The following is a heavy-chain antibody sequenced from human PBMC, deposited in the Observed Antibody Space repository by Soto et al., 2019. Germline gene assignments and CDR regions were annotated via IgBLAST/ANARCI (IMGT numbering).Heavy chain of an antibody. D-gene: IGHD3-16*02. CDR3: ARLYGLDAFDI. Sequence: SETLYLTCTVPGGSINSYYWSWFRQPPGKGLEWIGYIYYSGSTNYNPPLKSRVTISVDTSKNQFSLKLSSVTAADTAVYYCARLYGLDAFDIWGQGTMVTVS. J-gene: IGHJ3*02. V-gene: IGHV4-59*08. CDR2: IYYSGST. CDR1: GGSINSYY.